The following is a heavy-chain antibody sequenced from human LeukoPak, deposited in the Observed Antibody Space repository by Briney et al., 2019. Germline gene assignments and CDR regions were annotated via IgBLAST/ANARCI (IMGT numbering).Heavy chain of an antibody. CDR3: AKDGGLWVSAHWGDS. Sequence: GGSLRLSCAASGFTFSSYTMSWVRQAPGKGLEWVSTITTSGGNTYYADSVKGRFTASRDNSKNTLFLQMNSLRAEDTAVYYCAKDGGLWVSAHWGDSWGRGTLVTVSS. D-gene: IGHD7-27*01. J-gene: IGHJ4*02. CDR2: ITTSGGNT. V-gene: IGHV3-23*01. CDR1: GFTFSSYT.